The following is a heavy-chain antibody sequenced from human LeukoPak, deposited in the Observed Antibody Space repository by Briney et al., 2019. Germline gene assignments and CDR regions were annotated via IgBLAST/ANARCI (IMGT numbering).Heavy chain of an antibody. J-gene: IGHJ5*02. CDR2: IYPGDSDT. D-gene: IGHD3-16*02. CDR1: GYSFTSYW. Sequence: GESLKISCKASGYSFTSYWIGWVRQLPGKGLEWMGIIYPGDSDTRYSPSFQGQVTISADKSISTVYLQWSSLKASDTAMYYCARDVSGNYHTHNWFDPWGQGTLVTVSS. CDR3: ARDVSGNYHTHNWFDP. V-gene: IGHV5-51*01.